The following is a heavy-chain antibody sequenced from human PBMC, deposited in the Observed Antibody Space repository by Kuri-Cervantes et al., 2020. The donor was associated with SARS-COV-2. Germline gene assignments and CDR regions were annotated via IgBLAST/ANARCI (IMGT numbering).Heavy chain of an antibody. CDR3: ARQVELSLDEYGMDI. D-gene: IGHD1-7*01. CDR1: GSSIISNTYY. Sequence: SETLSPTLSASGSSIISNTYYWWWIRQPPGKGLDWIGSVSYTANTYLNPSLKSRVTISVHTSKTQISLNLSSVTVADTAVYYCARQVELSLDEYGMDIWGQGTMVTVSS. J-gene: IGHJ6*02. V-gene: IGHV4-39*01. CDR2: VSYTANT.